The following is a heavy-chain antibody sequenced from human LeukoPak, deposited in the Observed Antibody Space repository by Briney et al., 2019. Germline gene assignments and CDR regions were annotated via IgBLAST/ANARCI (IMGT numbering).Heavy chain of an antibody. CDR3: ARGGTSSGWSNYYYYYMDV. D-gene: IGHD6-19*01. CDR2: IVVGSGNT. J-gene: IGHJ6*03. CDR1: GFTFTSSA. Sequence: SVKVSCKASGFTFTSSAMQWVRQARGQRLEWIGWIVVGSGNTNYAQKFQERVTITRDMSTSTAYMELSSLRSEDTAVYYCARGGTSSGWSNYYYYYMDVWGKGTTVTVSS. V-gene: IGHV1-58*02.